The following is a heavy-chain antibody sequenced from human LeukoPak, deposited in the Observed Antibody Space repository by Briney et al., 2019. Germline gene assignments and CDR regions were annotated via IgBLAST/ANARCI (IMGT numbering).Heavy chain of an antibody. CDR1: GGSISSSHW. D-gene: IGHD3-10*01. J-gene: IGHJ4*02. CDR3: ARADHWVREVLDS. V-gene: IGHV4-4*02. CDR2: IYRGGST. Sequence: SETLSLTCAVSGGSISSSHWWSWVRQPPGKGLEWIGEIYRGGSTSYNPSLKSRVTISVDNAKNQFSLNLSSVTAADTAVYFCARADHWVREVLDSWGQGTLVTVSS.